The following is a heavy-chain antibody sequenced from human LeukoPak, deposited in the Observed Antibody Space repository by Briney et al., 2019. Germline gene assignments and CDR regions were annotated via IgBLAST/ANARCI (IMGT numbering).Heavy chain of an antibody. V-gene: IGHV3-23*01. CDR2: ISGSGGST. Sequence: GGSLRLSCAASGFTFSSYAMSWVRQAPGKGLEWVSAISGSGGSTYYADSVKGRFTISRDNAKNSLYLQMNSLRAEDTAVYYCARAPGIAAHFDYWGQGTLVTVSS. CDR3: ARAPGIAAHFDY. J-gene: IGHJ4*02. D-gene: IGHD6-13*01. CDR1: GFTFSSYA.